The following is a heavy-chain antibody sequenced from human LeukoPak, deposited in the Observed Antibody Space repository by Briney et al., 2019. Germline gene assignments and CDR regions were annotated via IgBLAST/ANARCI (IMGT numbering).Heavy chain of an antibody. V-gene: IGHV3-33*01. J-gene: IGHJ6*02. Sequence: SLTLSCVASGSSFRSEGMTWVREAPRKRLEWVAVIWNDESNKCYAACVKGRFTISRGNSKNSLYLQMNSLRAKDTAVYYCGRDPTTVTNYFGMDVWGQGATVTVSS. CDR2: IWNDESNK. D-gene: IGHD4-17*01. CDR3: GRDPTTVTNYFGMDV. CDR1: GSSFRSEG.